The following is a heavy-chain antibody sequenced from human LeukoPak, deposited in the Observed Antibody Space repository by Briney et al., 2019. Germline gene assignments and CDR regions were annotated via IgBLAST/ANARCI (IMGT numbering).Heavy chain of an antibody. J-gene: IGHJ4*02. V-gene: IGHV4-34*01. CDR2: INHSGST. CDR3: ARGSGHSTDWYY. Sequence: SETLSLTCAVSGGSFSGYYWSWIRQPPGKGLEWIGEINHSGSTNYNPSLKSRVTISVDTSKNQFSLKLSSVTAADTAVYYCARGSGHSTDWYYWGQGTLVTVSS. CDR1: GGSFSGYY. D-gene: IGHD2/OR15-2a*01.